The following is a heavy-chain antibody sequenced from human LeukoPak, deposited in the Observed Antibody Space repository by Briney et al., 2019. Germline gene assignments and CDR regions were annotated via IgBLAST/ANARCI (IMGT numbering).Heavy chain of an antibody. CDR1: GFTFSDYY. D-gene: IGHD2-21*01. J-gene: IGHJ3*02. CDR3: GRGGVVASIDI. CDR2: MSRDGSIT. V-gene: IGHV3-74*01. Sequence: PGGSLRLSCAASGFTFSDYYMHWVRQAPGKGPLWVSHMSRDGSITDHADSVKGRFTISRDNAKTSLHLHMNSLRAQDTAGFYCGRGGVVASIDIWGQGTMVTVSS.